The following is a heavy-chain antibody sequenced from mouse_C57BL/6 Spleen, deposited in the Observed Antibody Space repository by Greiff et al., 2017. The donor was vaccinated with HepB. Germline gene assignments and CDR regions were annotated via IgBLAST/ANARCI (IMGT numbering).Heavy chain of an antibody. CDR3: ARGYYYGSSPNWYFDV. J-gene: IGHJ1*03. D-gene: IGHD1-1*01. CDR1: GYTFTDYY. Sequence: VQLQQSGPVLVKPGASVKMSCKASGYTFTDYYMNWVKQSHGKSLEWIGVINPYNGGTSYNQKFKGKATLTVDKSSSTAYMELNSLTSEDSAVYYCARGYYYGSSPNWYFDVWGTGTTVTVSS. CDR2: INPYNGGT. V-gene: IGHV1-19*01.